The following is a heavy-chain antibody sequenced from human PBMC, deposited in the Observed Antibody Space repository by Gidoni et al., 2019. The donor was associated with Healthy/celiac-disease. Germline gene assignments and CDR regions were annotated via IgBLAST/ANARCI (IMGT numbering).Heavy chain of an antibody. Sequence: QVQLQQWGAGLLKPSETLSLTCAVYGGSFSGYYWSWFRQPPGKGLEWIGEINHSGSTNYNPSLKSRVTISVDTSKNQFSLKLSSVTAADTAVYYCARAPGDRWFDPWGQGTLVTVSS. V-gene: IGHV4-34*01. J-gene: IGHJ5*02. CDR1: GGSFSGYY. CDR2: INHSGST. CDR3: ARAPGDRWFDP. D-gene: IGHD7-27*01.